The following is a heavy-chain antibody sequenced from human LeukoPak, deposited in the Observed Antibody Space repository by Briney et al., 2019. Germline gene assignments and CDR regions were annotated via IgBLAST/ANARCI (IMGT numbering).Heavy chain of an antibody. V-gene: IGHV1-8*02. J-gene: IGHJ5*02. CDR1: GYTFTGYY. Sequence: ASVKVSCKASGYTFTGYYMHWVRQATGQGLEWMGWMNPNSGNTGYAQKFQGRVTMTRNTSISTAYMELSSLRSEDTAVYYCARGWELLLSWGQGTLVTVSS. CDR3: ARGWELLLS. CDR2: MNPNSGNT. D-gene: IGHD1-26*01.